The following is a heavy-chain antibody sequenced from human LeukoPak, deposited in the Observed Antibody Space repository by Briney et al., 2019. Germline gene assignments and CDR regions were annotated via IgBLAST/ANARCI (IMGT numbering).Heavy chain of an antibody. CDR1: GYTFISYY. J-gene: IGHJ6*03. V-gene: IGHV1-46*03. D-gene: IGHD2-2*01. CDR2: IDPSGGST. Sequence: ASVKVSCKASGYTFISYYIHWVRQAPGQGLERLGIIDPSGGSTTYAQKFQGRVTMTRDTSTNTVYMQLSSLRSEDTAVYYCARRVYCTSASCYHYHYYMDVWGKGTTVTVSS. CDR3: ARRVYCTSASCYHYHYYMDV.